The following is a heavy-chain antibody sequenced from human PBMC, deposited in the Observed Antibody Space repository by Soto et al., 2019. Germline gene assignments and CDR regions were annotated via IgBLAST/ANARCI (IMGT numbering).Heavy chain of an antibody. D-gene: IGHD2-2*02. CDR1: GYAFTSYY. Sequence: SVKVSCKASGYAFTSYYMHWVGQAPGQGLEWMGIINPSGGSTSYAQKFQGRVTMTRDTSTSTVYMELSGLRSEDTAVYYCARGAGDIVVVTAAIHWFEPWGQGTMLTVSS. CDR3: ARGAGDIVVVTAAIHWFEP. CDR2: INPSGGST. V-gene: IGHV1-46*01. J-gene: IGHJ5*02.